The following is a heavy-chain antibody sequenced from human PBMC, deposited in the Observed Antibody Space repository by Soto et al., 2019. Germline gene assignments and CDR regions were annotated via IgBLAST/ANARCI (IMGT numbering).Heavy chain of an antibody. V-gene: IGHV3-30-3*01. Sequence: QVQLVESGGGVVQPGRSLRLSCAASGFTFSSYAMHWVRQAPGKGLEWVAVISYDGSNKYYADSVKGRFTISRDNSKNTLYLQMNSLRAEDTAVYYCARGNTVTPAFFDYWGQGTLVTVS. CDR1: GFTFSSYA. CDR3: ARGNTVTPAFFDY. CDR2: ISYDGSNK. J-gene: IGHJ4*02. D-gene: IGHD4-17*01.